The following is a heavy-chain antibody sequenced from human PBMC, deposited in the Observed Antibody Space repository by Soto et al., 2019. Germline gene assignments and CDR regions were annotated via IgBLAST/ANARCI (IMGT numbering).Heavy chain of an antibody. V-gene: IGHV3-7*01. CDR2: IKKDGSEK. D-gene: IGHD3-3*01. J-gene: IGHJ4*02. CDR3: ARKDFWSGYSSPVIDC. CDR1: GFTFNKHW. Sequence: GGSLRLSCAASGFTFNKHWMTWVRQAPGKGLEWVANIKKDGSEKYYVDSVKGRFTISRDNAKNSLSLQMNSLQAEDTAVYYCARKDFWSGYSSPVIDCWGQGTLVTVSS.